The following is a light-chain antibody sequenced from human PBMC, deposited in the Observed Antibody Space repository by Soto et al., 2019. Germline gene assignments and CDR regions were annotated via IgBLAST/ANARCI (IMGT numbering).Light chain of an antibody. CDR1: QSLLYSSSNKTY. CDR3: QQYYRAPLT. J-gene: IGKJ4*01. CDR2: WAS. V-gene: IGKV4-1*01. Sequence: DIVMTQSPDSQAASLGERATIDCMSSQSLLYSSSNKTYLAWYQQKPGQSPKLLIYWASTRETGVPDRFSGSGSGTDITLTISSLQAEDVAVYYCQQYYRAPLTFGGGTKVEIK.